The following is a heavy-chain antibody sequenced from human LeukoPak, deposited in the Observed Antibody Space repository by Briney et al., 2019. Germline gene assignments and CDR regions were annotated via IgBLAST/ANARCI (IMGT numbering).Heavy chain of an antibody. J-gene: IGHJ5*02. D-gene: IGHD6-25*01. V-gene: IGHV1-69*05. CDR1: GGTFSNYA. CDR2: IIPMFGSA. CDR3: VRRQALRGRHRAFDP. Sequence: SVKVSCKASGGTFSNYAVSWVRQAPGQGLEWLGGIIPMFGSAKYAQQFQDRVTITTDEAATTAYMELISLRSDDTAVYFCVRRQALRGRHRAFDPWGQGTLVTVTS.